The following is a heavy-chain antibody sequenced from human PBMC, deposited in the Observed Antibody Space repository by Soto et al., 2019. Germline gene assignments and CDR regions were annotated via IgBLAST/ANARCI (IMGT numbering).Heavy chain of an antibody. Sequence: GGSLRFSCAASGFTFTRYSMNWVRQAPGKGLEWVSSISSTTNYIYYADSMKGRFTVSRDNAKNSVYLEMNSLSAEDTAVYYCARESEDLTSNFDYWGQGTLVTVSS. V-gene: IGHV3-21*01. J-gene: IGHJ4*02. CDR1: GFTFTRYS. CDR3: ARESEDLTSNFDY. CDR2: ISSTTNYI.